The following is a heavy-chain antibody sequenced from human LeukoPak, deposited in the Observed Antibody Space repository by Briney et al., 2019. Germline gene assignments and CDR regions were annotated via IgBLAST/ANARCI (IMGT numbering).Heavy chain of an antibody. V-gene: IGHV1-69*13. CDR3: ARGSFVDIVATIGLDAFDI. J-gene: IGHJ3*02. D-gene: IGHD5-12*01. CDR1: VCTLSSYA. CDR2: IISIFGTA. Sequence: ASVKVSCKASVCTLSSYAISYVRQAPGQGLEWMGGIISIFGTADYAQKFQGRVTITADQSTSTAYMELSSLKSEDTAVYYCARGSFVDIVATIGLDAFDIWGQGGMVAVSS.